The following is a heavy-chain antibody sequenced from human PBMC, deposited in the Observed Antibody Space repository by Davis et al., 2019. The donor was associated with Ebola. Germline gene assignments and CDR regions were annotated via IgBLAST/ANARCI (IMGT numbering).Heavy chain of an antibody. Sequence: GESLKISCAASGFTFSSYGMHWVRQAPGKGLEWVAVISYDGSNKYYADSVKGRFTISRDNSKNTLYLQMNSLKAEDTAVYYCAKEKEWILLWVPYGMDVWGQGTTVTVSS. V-gene: IGHV3-30*18. CDR3: AKEKEWILLWVPYGMDV. CDR1: GFTFSSYG. D-gene: IGHD5-18*01. CDR2: ISYDGSNK. J-gene: IGHJ6*02.